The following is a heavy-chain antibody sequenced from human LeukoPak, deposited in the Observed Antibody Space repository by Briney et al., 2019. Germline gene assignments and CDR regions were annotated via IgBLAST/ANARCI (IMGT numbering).Heavy chain of an antibody. CDR2: IYYSGST. D-gene: IGHD5-18*01. V-gene: IGHV4-39*01. J-gene: IGHJ4*02. Sequence: PSETLSLTCTVSGGSISSSSYYWGWIRQPPGKGLEWIGSIYYSGSTYYNPSLKSRVTISVDTSKNQFSLKLSSVTAAGTAVYYCARVTPVETSMGRYFDYWGQGTLVTVSS. CDR1: GGSISSSSYY. CDR3: ARVTPVETSMGRYFDY.